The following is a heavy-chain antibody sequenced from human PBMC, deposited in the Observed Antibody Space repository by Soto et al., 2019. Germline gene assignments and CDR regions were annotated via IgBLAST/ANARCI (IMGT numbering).Heavy chain of an antibody. CDR3: ARNGLVVAATPFGYFDV. D-gene: IGHD2-15*01. V-gene: IGHV4-39*01. J-gene: IGHJ2*01. CDR2: IYYSGST. CDR1: GGSISTSSYY. Sequence: QLQLQESGPGLVKPSETLSLTCTVSGGSISTSSYYWGWIRQPPGKGLEWIGSIYYSGSTYYNPSLKSRVNISVDTSKNQFSLKLSSVTAADTAVYYCARNGLVVAATPFGYFDVWGRGTLVIVSS.